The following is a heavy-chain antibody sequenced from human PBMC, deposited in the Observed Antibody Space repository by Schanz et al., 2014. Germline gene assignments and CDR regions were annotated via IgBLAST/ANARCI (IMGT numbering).Heavy chain of an antibody. V-gene: IGHV1-18*01. J-gene: IGHJ4*02. CDR2: ISTFRNEDT. D-gene: IGHD6-19*01. CDR1: GYAFTTYG. Sequence: QVQLVQSGAEVKKPGASVRVSCKVSGYAFTTYGISWVRQAPGQGPEFMGWISTFRNEDTNSAQRFQGRLTMTTDTSTSTAYMDLRSLRSDDTAVYYCARGGYSSGWYDRDIAHFDYWGQGTLVTVSS. CDR3: ARGGYSSGWYDRDIAHFDY.